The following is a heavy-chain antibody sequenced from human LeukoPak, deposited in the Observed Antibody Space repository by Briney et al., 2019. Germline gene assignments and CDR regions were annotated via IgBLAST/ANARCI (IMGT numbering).Heavy chain of an antibody. J-gene: IGHJ6*02. CDR3: ARDGDLCGGDCYVYYYYYGMDV. D-gene: IGHD2-21*02. CDR1: GYTFTGYY. Sequence: GASVKVSCKASGYTFTGYYMHWVRQAPGQGLEWMGWINPNSGGTNYAQKFQGRVTMTRDTSISTAYMGLSRLRSDDTAVYYCARDGDLCGGDCYVYYYYYGMDVWGQGTTVTVSS. CDR2: INPNSGGT. V-gene: IGHV1-2*02.